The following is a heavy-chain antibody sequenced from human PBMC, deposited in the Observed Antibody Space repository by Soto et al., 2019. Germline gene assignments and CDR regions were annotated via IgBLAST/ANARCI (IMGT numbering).Heavy chain of an antibody. J-gene: IGHJ4*02. CDR3: VSWVSDHFDY. D-gene: IGHD3-16*01. CDR1: GFTFSDSA. CDR2: INPTGSNT. V-gene: IGHV3-23*05. Sequence: GGSLRFSCAASGFTFSDSAMSWVRLAPGTGLEWVSTINPTGSNTHYADSAKGRFSISRDNSRNTVDLQMNSLRAADTALYYCVSWVSDHFDYWGQGTPVTVSS.